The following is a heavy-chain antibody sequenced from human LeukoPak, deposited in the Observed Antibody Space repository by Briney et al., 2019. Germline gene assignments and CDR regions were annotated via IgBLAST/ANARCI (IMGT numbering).Heavy chain of an antibody. V-gene: IGHV3-21*01. J-gene: IGHJ5*02. Sequence: GGSLRLSCAASGFTFSSYSMNWVRQAPGKGLEWVSSISGSSSYIYYADSVKGRFTISRNNAKKSLFLQMNSLRAEDTAVYYCARDGRGDYCSGGSCLMFDPWGQGTLVTVSS. CDR1: GFTFSSYS. D-gene: IGHD2-15*01. CDR2: ISGSSSYI. CDR3: ARDGRGDYCSGGSCLMFDP.